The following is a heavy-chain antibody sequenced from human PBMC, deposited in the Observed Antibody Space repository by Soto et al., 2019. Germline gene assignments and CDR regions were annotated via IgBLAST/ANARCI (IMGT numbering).Heavy chain of an antibody. CDR1: GGSFSGYY. J-gene: IGHJ4*02. CDR3: ARYDYGDGDPGVVDY. D-gene: IGHD4-17*01. CDR2: INHSGST. Sequence: QVQLQQWGAGLLKPSETLSLTCAVYGGSFSGYYWSWIRQPPGKGLVWIGEINHSGSTNYNPSLKSRVTISVDPSKHQFSLKLSSVTAADTAVYYCARYDYGDGDPGVVDYWGQGTLVTVSS. V-gene: IGHV4-34*01.